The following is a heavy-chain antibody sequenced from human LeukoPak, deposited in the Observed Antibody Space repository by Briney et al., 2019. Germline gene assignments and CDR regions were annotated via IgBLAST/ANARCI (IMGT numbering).Heavy chain of an antibody. J-gene: IGHJ5*02. V-gene: IGHV1-8*01. D-gene: IGHD3-22*01. CDR2: MNPNSDNT. CDR1: GYTFTSYD. CDR3: ARGAHYYDSGFDP. Sequence: ASVKVSCKASGYTFTSYDINWVRQATGQGLQWMGWMNPNSDNTGYAQKFQGRVTMTRNTSISTAYMELNSLTSEDTAVYYCARGAHYYDSGFDPWGQGTLDTVSS.